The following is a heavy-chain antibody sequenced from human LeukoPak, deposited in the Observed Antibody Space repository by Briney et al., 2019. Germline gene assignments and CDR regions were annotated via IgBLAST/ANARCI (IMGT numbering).Heavy chain of an antibody. D-gene: IGHD6-13*01. J-gene: IGHJ4*02. CDR2: IGPDGSTT. Sequence: GGSLRLSCAASGFTFYTYGMHWVRQAPGKGLEYVSGIGPDGSTTYYANSVKGRFTISRDNSKYMLYLQMDSLTAADLAVYYCARGAQLTDYWGQGTLVTVSS. CDR3: ARGAQLTDY. CDR1: GFTFYTYG. V-gene: IGHV3-64*01.